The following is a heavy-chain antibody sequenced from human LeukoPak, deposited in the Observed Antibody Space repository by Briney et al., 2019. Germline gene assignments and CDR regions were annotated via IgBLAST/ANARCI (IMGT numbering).Heavy chain of an antibody. V-gene: IGHV1-69*13. Sequence: ASVKVSCKASGGTFSSYAISWVRQAPGQGLEWMGGIIPIFGTANYAQKFQGRVTITADESTSTAYMELSSLRSEDTAVYYCACSWELPLRRALWFDPWGQGTLVTVSS. CDR3: ACSWELPLRRALWFDP. D-gene: IGHD1-26*01. J-gene: IGHJ5*02. CDR1: GGTFSSYA. CDR2: IIPIFGTA.